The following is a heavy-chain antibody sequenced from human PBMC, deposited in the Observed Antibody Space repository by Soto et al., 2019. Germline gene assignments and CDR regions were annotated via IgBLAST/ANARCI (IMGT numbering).Heavy chain of an antibody. CDR3: ASPEYCSSTSCYLPFDY. CDR1: GFTFSSYA. J-gene: IGHJ4*02. D-gene: IGHD2-2*01. CDR2: ISGSGGST. Sequence: PGGSLRLSCAASGFTFSSYAMSWVRQAPGKGLEWVSAISGSGGSTYYADSVKGRFTISRDNSKNTLYLQMNSLRAEDTAVYYCASPEYCSSTSCYLPFDYWGPGTLVTVSS. V-gene: IGHV3-23*01.